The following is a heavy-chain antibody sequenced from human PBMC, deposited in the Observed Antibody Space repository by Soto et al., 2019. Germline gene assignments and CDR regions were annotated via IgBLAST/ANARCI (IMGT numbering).Heavy chain of an antibody. CDR2: ISGSGDST. D-gene: IGHD3-3*01. CDR1: GFTFSSYA. CDR3: AKHSTTYDSWSGAVKGAFDI. J-gene: IGHJ3*02. V-gene: IGHV3-23*01. Sequence: EVQLLESGGGLVQPGGSLRLSCAASGFTFSSYAMSWVRQAPGKGLEWVSAISGSGDSTHYADSVKGRFTVSRDNSKNTLYLQINSLRAEDTAVYYCAKHSTTYDSWSGAVKGAFDIWGQGTMVTVSS.